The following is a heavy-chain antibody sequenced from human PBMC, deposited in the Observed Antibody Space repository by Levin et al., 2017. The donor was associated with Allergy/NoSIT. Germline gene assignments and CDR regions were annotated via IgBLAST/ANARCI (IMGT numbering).Heavy chain of an antibody. Sequence: TWVRQAPGQGLEWMGWISPYNGDTKYAQKLQGRVTMTTDTSTSTAHMELRSLRFDDTAVYYCAREMADTAAYTFDLWGQGTMVTVSS. CDR2: ISPYNGDT. D-gene: IGHD5-18*01. J-gene: IGHJ3*01. CDR3: AREMADTAAYTFDL. V-gene: IGHV1-18*01.